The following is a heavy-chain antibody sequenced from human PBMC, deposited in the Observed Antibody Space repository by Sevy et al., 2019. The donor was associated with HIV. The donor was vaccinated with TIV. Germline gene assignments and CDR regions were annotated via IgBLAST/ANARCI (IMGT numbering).Heavy chain of an antibody. D-gene: IGHD3-3*01. CDR1: GFTFSDYY. CDR3: ARDQGYDFWSQYYYYGMDV. Sequence: GGSLRLSCAASGFTFSDYYMSWIRQAPGKGLEWVSYISSSGSTIYYADSVKGRFTISRDNAKNSLYLQMNSLRAEDTAVYYCARDQGYDFWSQYYYYGMDVWGQGTTVTVSS. J-gene: IGHJ6*02. V-gene: IGHV3-11*01. CDR2: ISSSGSTI.